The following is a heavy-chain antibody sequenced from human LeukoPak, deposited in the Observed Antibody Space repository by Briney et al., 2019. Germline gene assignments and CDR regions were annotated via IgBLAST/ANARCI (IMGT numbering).Heavy chain of an antibody. CDR3: AKDDDWGRYKH. V-gene: IGHV3-23*01. CDR1: GFTFSSHG. J-gene: IGHJ1*01. D-gene: IGHD3-16*01. Sequence: PGGTLRLSCAASGFTFSSHGMNWVRQGPGKGLEGVSGISPSGGITYYTDSVKGRFTISRDNSKNTQSLQMNSLRAEDTAVYYCAKDDDWGRYKHWGQGTLVTVSS. CDR2: ISPSGGIT.